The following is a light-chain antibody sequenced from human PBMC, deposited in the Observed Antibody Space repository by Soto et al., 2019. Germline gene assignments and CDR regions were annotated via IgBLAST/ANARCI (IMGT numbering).Light chain of an antibody. J-gene: IGLJ1*01. CDR2: SDH. CDR3: GVWDDSLNGYV. V-gene: IGLV1-44*01. CDR1: NSNIGNNA. Sequence: QSVLTQPPSVSGPPGQRVTISCSGSNSNIGNNAVTWYQQLPGMAPRVLIHSDHQRHSGVPDRFFGSKSGTSASLAISGLQSQDEADYHCGVWDDSLNGYVFGSGTKVTVL.